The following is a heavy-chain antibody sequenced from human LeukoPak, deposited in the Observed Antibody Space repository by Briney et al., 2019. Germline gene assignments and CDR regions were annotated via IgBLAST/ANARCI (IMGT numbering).Heavy chain of an antibody. D-gene: IGHD2-15*01. CDR3: ARDFEANEVVAYYYGMDV. V-gene: IGHV1-18*01. CDR2: ISAYNGNT. Sequence: GASVKVSCKASGYTFTSYGISWVRQAPGQGLEWMGWISAYNGNTNYAQKLQGRATMTTDTSTSTAYMELRSLRSDDTAVYYCARDFEANEVVAYYYGMDVWGQGTTVTVSS. J-gene: IGHJ6*02. CDR1: GYTFTSYG.